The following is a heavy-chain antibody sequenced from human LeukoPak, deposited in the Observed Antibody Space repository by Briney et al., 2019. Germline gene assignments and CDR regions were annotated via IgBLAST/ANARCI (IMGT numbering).Heavy chain of an antibody. Sequence: SQTLSLTCTVSGGSISCGDYYWSWIRQPPGKGLEWIGYIYYSGSTNYNPSLKSRVTISVDTSKNQFSLKLSSVTAADTAVYYCARGPPRGYSYGLFDYWGQGTLVTVSS. D-gene: IGHD5-18*01. CDR3: ARGPPRGYSYGLFDY. V-gene: IGHV4-30-4*01. J-gene: IGHJ4*02. CDR2: IYYSGST. CDR1: GGSISCGDYY.